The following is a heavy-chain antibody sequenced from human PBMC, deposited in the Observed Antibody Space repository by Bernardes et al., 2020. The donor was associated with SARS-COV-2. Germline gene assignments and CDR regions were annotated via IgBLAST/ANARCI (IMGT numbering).Heavy chain of an antibody. Sequence: ASVKVSCKASGYTFTGYYMHWVRQAPGQGLEWMGWINPNSGGTNYAQKFQGRVTMTRDTSISTVYMELIRLRSDDTAVYYCARDSPYYDILTGYYRKGNWFDPWGQGTLVTVSS. CDR3: ARDSPYYDILTGYYRKGNWFDP. V-gene: IGHV1-2*02. CDR1: GYTFTGYY. D-gene: IGHD3-9*01. J-gene: IGHJ5*02. CDR2: INPNSGGT.